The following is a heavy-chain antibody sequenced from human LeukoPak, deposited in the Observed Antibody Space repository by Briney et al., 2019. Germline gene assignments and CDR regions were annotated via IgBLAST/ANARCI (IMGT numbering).Heavy chain of an antibody. Sequence: PSETLSLTCAVSGGSISSGGYSWSWIRQPPGKGLEWIGYIYHSGSTYYNPSLKSRVTISVDRSKNQFSLKLSSVTAADTAVYYCARGLLGYCSSTSCFLLGCFDYWGQGTLVTVSS. CDR2: IYHSGST. V-gene: IGHV4-30-2*01. CDR1: GGSISSGGYS. D-gene: IGHD2-2*01. J-gene: IGHJ4*02. CDR3: ARGLLGYCSSTSCFLLGCFDY.